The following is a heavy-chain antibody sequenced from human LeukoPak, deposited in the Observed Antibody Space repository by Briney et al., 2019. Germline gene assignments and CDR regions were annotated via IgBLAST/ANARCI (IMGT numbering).Heavy chain of an antibody. CDR1: GDSFSSNSVT. J-gene: IGHJ5*02. D-gene: IGHD2-2*01. V-gene: IGHV6-1*01. Sequence: SQTLSLTCAISGDSFSSNSVTWNWIRQSPSRGLEWLGRTYYRSTWYNDYAVSVRGRITVNPDTSKNQFSLHLNSVTPEDTAVYYCARRLTQYDCFDPWGQGILVTVST. CDR3: ARRLTQYDCFDP. CDR2: TYYRSTWYN.